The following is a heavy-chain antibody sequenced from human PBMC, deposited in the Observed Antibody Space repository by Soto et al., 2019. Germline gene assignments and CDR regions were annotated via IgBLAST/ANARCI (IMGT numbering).Heavy chain of an antibody. J-gene: IGHJ4*02. CDR3: VRDAPPDDY. Sequence: GGSLRLSCAASGFTVSSYSMNWVRQAPGKGLEWASYISSSSNTIYYADSVKGRFTISRDNAKNSLYLQMNSLRAEDTGVYYCVRDAPPDDYWGQGTLVTVSS. V-gene: IGHV3-48*01. CDR1: GFTVSSYS. CDR2: ISSSSNTI.